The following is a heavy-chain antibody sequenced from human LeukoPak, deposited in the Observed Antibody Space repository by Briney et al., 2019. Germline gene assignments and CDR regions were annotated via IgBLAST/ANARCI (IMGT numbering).Heavy chain of an antibody. J-gene: IGHJ4*02. V-gene: IGHV3-23*01. Sequence: GGSLRLSCAASGFSFSSFDMSWVRQAPGKGLEWVSAISGSGGSTYYADSVKGRFTISRDNSKNTLYLQMNSLRAEDTAMYYCAKDFIYSNYEVDYWGQGTLVTVSS. D-gene: IGHD4-11*01. CDR1: GFSFSSFD. CDR2: ISGSGGST. CDR3: AKDFIYSNYEVDY.